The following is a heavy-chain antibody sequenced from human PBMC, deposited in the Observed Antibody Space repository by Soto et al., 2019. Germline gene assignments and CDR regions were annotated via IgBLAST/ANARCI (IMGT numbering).Heavy chain of an antibody. Sequence: QVQLVQSGAEVKKPGSSVKVSCKASGGTFSSYTISWVRQAPGQGLEWMGRIIPILGIANYAQKFQGRVTITADKSTSTPYMELRSRRSEDTAVYYCATSPAGYCSGGSGETAGSDYWGQGTLVTVFS. CDR3: ATSPAGYCSGGSGETAGSDY. CDR1: GGTFSSYT. CDR2: IIPILGIA. J-gene: IGHJ4*02. D-gene: IGHD2-15*01. V-gene: IGHV1-69*02.